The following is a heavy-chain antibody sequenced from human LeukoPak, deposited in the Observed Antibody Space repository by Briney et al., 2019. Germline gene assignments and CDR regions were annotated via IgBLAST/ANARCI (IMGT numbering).Heavy chain of an antibody. CDR2: ISSSGSTI. CDR3: ASVSPTGEGD. CDR1: GFTFSSYE. J-gene: IGHJ4*02. Sequence: GGSLRLSCAASGFTFSSYEMNWVRQAPGKGLEWVSYISSSGSTIYYADSVKGRFTISRDNAKNSLYLQMNSLRAEDTAVYYCASVSPTGEGDWGQGTLVTVSS. D-gene: IGHD3-16*01. V-gene: IGHV3-48*03.